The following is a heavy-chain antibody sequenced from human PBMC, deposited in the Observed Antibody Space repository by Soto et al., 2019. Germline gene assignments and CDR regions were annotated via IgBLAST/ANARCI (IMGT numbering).Heavy chain of an antibody. Sequence: ASVKVSCKASGYTFTGYYMHWVRQAPGQGLEWMGWINPNSGGTNCAQKFQGWVTMTRDTSISTAYMELSRLRSDDTAVYYCARDLHDILTGKDYYYYYGMDVWGQGTTVTVSS. CDR1: GYTFTGYY. CDR3: ARDLHDILTGKDYYYYYGMDV. CDR2: INPNSGGT. D-gene: IGHD3-9*01. V-gene: IGHV1-2*04. J-gene: IGHJ6*02.